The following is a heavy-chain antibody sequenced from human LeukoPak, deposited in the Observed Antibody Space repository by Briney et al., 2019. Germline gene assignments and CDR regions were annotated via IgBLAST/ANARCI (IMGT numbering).Heavy chain of an antibody. V-gene: IGHV1-18*01. J-gene: IGHJ6*02. CDR1: GYSFRNYG. CDR2: ISPYSGST. CDR3: ARRENSAHYYYYGMDV. D-gene: IGHD1-26*01. Sequence: ASVKVSCKASGYSFRNYGISWVRQAPGQGLEWMGWISPYSGSTDYPQKFKGRVTMSTDTSTSTAYMELRSLRSEDTAVYYCARRENSAHYYYYGMDVWGQGTTVTVSS.